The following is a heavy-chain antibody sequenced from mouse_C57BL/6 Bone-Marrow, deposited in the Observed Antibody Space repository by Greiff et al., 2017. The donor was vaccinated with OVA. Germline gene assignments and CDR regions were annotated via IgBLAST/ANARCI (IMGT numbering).Heavy chain of an antibody. Sequence: QVKLQQPGAELVMPGASVKLSCKASGYTFTSYWMHWVKQRPGQGLEWIGEIDTSDSYNNYNQKFKGKSTLTVDKSSSPAYMLLSSLTSEDSAVYYCARGGNSAYWGQGTLVTVSA. V-gene: IGHV1-69*01. CDR3: ARGGNSAY. D-gene: IGHD2-1*01. CDR2: IDTSDSYN. J-gene: IGHJ3*01. CDR1: GYTFTSYW.